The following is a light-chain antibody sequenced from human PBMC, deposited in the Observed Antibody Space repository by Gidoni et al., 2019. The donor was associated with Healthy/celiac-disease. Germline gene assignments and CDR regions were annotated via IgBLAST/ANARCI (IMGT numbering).Light chain of an antibody. V-gene: IGKV1-39*01. J-gene: IGKJ2*01. CDR2: AAS. CDR3: QQSYSTPYT. Sequence: DIQMTQSPSSLSASVGDRVTITCRASQSISSYLDWYQQKPGKAPKLLIDAASSLQSGVPSRFSGSGSGTDFTLTISSLQPEDFATDYCQQSYSTPYTFGQGTKLEIK. CDR1: QSISSY.